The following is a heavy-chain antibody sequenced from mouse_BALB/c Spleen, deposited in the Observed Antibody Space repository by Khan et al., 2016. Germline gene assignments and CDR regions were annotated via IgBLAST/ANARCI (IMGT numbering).Heavy chain of an antibody. CDR1: GFTFRTYW. Sequence: QVQLQQSGAELMKPGASVKISCRATGFTFRTYWPDWVKQRPGHGLEWIGEIFPGSGTTDYNEKFKGKDTFSAATSANTAYLQLSSLTSEDCAVYYGARSYICCSRGYFDDWGAGTTVTV. V-gene: IGHV1-9*01. D-gene: IGHD1-1*01. CDR3: ARSYICCSRGYFDD. CDR2: IFPGSGTT. J-gene: IGHJ1*01.